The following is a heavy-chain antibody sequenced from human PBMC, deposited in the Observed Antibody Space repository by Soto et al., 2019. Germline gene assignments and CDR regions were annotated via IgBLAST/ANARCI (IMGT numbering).Heavy chain of an antibody. CDR1: GGSISSSSYY. V-gene: IGHV4-39*01. CDR2: IYYSGST. Sequence: SETLSLTCTVSGGSISSSSYYWGWIRQPPGKGLEWIGSIYYSGSTYYNPSLKSRVTISVDMSKNQFSLKLSSVTAADTAVYYCARRDGSTGYYFDYWGQGTLVTVSS. J-gene: IGHJ4*02. D-gene: IGHD3-10*01. CDR3: ARRDGSTGYYFDY.